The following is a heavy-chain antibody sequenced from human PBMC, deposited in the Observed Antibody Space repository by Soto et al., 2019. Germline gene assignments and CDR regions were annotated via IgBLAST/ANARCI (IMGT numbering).Heavy chain of an antibody. D-gene: IGHD5-18*01. J-gene: IGHJ6*02. V-gene: IGHV3-23*01. Sequence: PVGSLRLSCASSVFTFSSYAMSCVRQSPGKWLEWVSAISGSGGSTYYADSVKGRFTISRDNSKNTLYLQMNSLRAEDTAVYYCAKRRGYSYGYFIKFFVQFWGQGTTVTVSS. CDR2: ISGSGGST. CDR1: VFTFSSYA. CDR3: AKRRGYSYGYFIKFFVQF.